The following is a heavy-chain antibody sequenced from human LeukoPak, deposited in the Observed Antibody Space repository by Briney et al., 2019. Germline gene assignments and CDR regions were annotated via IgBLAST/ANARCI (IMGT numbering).Heavy chain of an antibody. J-gene: IGHJ5*02. CDR3: AREDRGSRWSGNL. CDR1: GYTFTGYY. CDR2: ISAYNGNT. D-gene: IGHD3-16*01. V-gene: IGHV1-18*04. Sequence: ASVKVSCKASGYTFTGYYMHWVRQTPGQGLEWMGWISAYNGNTNYAQKLQGRVTMTTDTSTSTAYMELRSLRSDDTAVYYCAREDRGSRWSGNLWGQGTLVTVSS.